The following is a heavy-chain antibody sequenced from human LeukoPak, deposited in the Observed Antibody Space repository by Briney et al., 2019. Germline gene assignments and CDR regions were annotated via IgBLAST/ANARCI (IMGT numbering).Heavy chain of an antibody. J-gene: IGHJ4*02. D-gene: IGHD1-26*01. CDR2: ISGSGGST. CDR1: GFTFSSYG. Sequence: GGSLRLSCAASGFTFSSYGMSWVRQAPGKGLEWVSAISGSGGSTYYADSVKGRFTISRDNSRNTLYLQMNSLRAEDTAVYYCAKGYVVGATHPYYFDYWGQGTLVTVSS. CDR3: AKGYVVGATHPYYFDY. V-gene: IGHV3-23*01.